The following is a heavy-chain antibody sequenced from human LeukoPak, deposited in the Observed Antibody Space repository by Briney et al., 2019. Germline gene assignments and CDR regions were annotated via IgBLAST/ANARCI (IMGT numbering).Heavy chain of an antibody. J-gene: IGHJ3*02. CDR3: ARPETQYSSGLDGFDI. CDR2: ISSNGGST. D-gene: IGHD6-19*01. Sequence: GGSLRLSCSASGFTFSRYAMHWVRQAPGKGLEYVSAISSNGGSTYYADSVKGRFTISRDNSKNTLYLQMNSLRTEDTAVYYCARPETQYSSGLDGFDIWGQGTMVTVSS. V-gene: IGHV3-64*04. CDR1: GFTFSRYA.